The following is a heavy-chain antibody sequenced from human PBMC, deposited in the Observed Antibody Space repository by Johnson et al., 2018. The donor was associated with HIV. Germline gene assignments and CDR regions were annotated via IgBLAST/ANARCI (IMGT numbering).Heavy chain of an antibody. CDR1: GFIVGTKY. D-gene: IGHD1-26*01. Sequence: MLLVESGGGVVQPGGSLRLACVASGFIVGTKYMSWVRQPPGKGLEWVSGINWNGGRTGYADSVKGRLTISRDNAKNSLYLQMNSLRAEDTALYYCARAVGGSYHDAFDSWGQGTMVTVSS. CDR3: ARAVGGSYHDAFDS. V-gene: IGHV3-20*04. J-gene: IGHJ3*02. CDR2: INWNGGRT.